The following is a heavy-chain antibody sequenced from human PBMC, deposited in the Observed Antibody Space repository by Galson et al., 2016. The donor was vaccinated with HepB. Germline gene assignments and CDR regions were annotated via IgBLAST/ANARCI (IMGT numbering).Heavy chain of an antibody. J-gene: IGHJ5*02. CDR1: GGSFSAYY. Sequence: TLSLTCAVYGGSFSAYYWAWIRQPPGKGLEWIGEINHSGSTNYNPPLKTRVTISVEMSNNQFSLKLSSVTAADTAVSYCAREPWEVTTGSFEPWGQGTLVTVSS. D-gene: IGHD4-17*01. CDR2: INHSGST. V-gene: IGHV4-34*01. CDR3: AREPWEVTTGSFEP.